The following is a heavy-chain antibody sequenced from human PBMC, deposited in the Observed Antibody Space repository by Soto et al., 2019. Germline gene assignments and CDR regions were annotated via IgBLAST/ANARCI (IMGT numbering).Heavy chain of an antibody. D-gene: IGHD3-10*01. V-gene: IGHV3-74*01. CDR1: GFTFSSYW. Sequence: GGSLRLSCAASGFTFSSYWMHWVRQAPGKGLVWVSRINSDGSSTSYADSVKGRFTISRDNAKNTLYLQMNSLRAEDTAVYYCASRIWFGELLPLDYWGQGTLVTVSS. CDR2: INSDGSST. J-gene: IGHJ4*02. CDR3: ASRIWFGELLPLDY.